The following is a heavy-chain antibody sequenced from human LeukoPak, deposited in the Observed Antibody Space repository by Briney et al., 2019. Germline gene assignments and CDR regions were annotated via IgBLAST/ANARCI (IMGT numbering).Heavy chain of an antibody. CDR2: ISYDGNSE. J-gene: IGHJ5*02. CDR1: GFTFNTYA. Sequence: GGSLRLSCVASGFTFNTYAIHWVRQAPGKGLEWVAYISYDGNSERYADSVKGRFTISRDNSNHTVYPQMDSLRDEDTAVYYCARGQSLDPWGQGNLVVVSS. CDR3: ARGQSLDP. D-gene: IGHD5-24*01. V-gene: IGHV3-30*01.